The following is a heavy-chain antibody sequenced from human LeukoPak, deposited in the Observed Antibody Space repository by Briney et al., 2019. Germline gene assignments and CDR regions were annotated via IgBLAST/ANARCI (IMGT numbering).Heavy chain of an antibody. CDR2: IKSRTDGGTT. D-gene: IGHD3-10*01. J-gene: IGHJ6*02. CDR1: GFTFSIAW. V-gene: IGHV3-15*01. CDR3: TKPDLLWFGEDV. Sequence: PGGSLRLSCAASGFTFSIAWMSWVRQAPGKGLEWVGRIKSRTDGGTTDYAAPVKGRFTISRDDSKSTLYLQMNSLKTEDTAVYYCTKPDLLWFGEDVWGQGTTVTVFS.